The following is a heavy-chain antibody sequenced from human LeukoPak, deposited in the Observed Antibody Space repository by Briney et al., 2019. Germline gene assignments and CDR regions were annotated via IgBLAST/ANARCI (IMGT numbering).Heavy chain of an antibody. Sequence: GGSLRLSCAASGFTFSSYAMHWVRQAPGKGLEWVAVISYDGSNKYYADSVKGRFTISRDNSKNTLYLQMNSLRAEDTAVYYCARPILRWEHYYYYYYMDVWGKGTTVTVSS. D-gene: IGHD4-23*01. CDR1: GFTFSSYA. CDR3: ARPILRWEHYYYYYYMDV. CDR2: ISYDGSNK. V-gene: IGHV3-30*04. J-gene: IGHJ6*03.